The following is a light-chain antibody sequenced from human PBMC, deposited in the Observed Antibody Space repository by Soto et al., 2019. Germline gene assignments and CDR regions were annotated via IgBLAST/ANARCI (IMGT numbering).Light chain of an antibody. CDR3: QQRSNWLT. CDR1: QSVSSS. CDR2: DAS. Sequence: EIVLTQSPATLSLSPGERATLSCRASQSVSSSLAWYQQKPGQAPRLLIYDASNRATGIPARFSGSGSGTDFTLTISSLEPEDFALYYCQQRSNWLTFGGGTKVEIK. J-gene: IGKJ4*01. V-gene: IGKV3-11*01.